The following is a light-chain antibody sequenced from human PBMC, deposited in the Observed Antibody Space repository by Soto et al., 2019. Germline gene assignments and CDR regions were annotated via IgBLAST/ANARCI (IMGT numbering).Light chain of an antibody. CDR3: LQYGGFPRT. J-gene: IGKJ1*01. V-gene: IGKV3-20*01. CDR2: GAS. Sequence: EIVLTQSPGTLSLSPGERATLSCRATQSVSSNYLAWYQQKSGQAPRLLIYGASSRATGIPDRFSGGGSGTDSTLTISRVEHEDFEVYFCLQYGGFPRTLGQGTKVDIK. CDR1: QSVSSNY.